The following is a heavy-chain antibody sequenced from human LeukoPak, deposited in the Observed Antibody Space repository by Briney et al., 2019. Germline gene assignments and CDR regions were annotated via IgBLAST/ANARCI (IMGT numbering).Heavy chain of an antibody. V-gene: IGHV4-34*01. CDR3: ARGLS. Sequence: SETLSLTCAVYGGSFSGYYWSWIRQPPGKGLEWIGEINHSGSTYYNPSLKSRVTISVDTSKNQFSLKLSSVTAADTAVYYCARGLSWGQGTLVTVSS. J-gene: IGHJ5*02. CDR2: INHSGST. CDR1: GGSFSGYY. D-gene: IGHD3-10*01.